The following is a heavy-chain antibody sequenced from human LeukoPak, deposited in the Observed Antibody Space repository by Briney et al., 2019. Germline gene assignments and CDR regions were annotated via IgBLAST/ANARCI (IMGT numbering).Heavy chain of an antibody. CDR2: INHSGST. Sequence: PSETLSLTCAVYGGSFSGYYWSWIRQPPGKGLEWIGEINHSGSTNYNPSLKSRVTISIDTSKNQFSLKLSSVTAADTAVYYCARGRRIQLWTVRYYYYYYMDVWGKGTTVTVSS. J-gene: IGHJ6*03. CDR1: GGSFSGYY. V-gene: IGHV4-34*01. CDR3: ARGRRIQLWTVRYYYYYYMDV. D-gene: IGHD5-18*01.